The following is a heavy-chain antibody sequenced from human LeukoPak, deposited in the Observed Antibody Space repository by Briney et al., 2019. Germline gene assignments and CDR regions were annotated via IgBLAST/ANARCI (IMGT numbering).Heavy chain of an antibody. J-gene: IGHJ6*03. CDR3: ARAPRYSSSWFGQYYYYMDV. V-gene: IGHV1-69*13. CDR1: GDTLINYA. CDR2: IIPVFGTP. Sequence: GASVKVSCKASGDTLINYAISWVRQAPGQGLEWMGGIIPVFGTPNYAQKFQGRVTITADDSTSTTYMELSSLTFEDTAVYYCARAPRYSSSWFGQYYYYMDVWGKGTTVTVSS. D-gene: IGHD6-13*01.